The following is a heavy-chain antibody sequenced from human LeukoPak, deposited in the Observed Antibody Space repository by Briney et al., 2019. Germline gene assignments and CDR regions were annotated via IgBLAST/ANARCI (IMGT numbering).Heavy chain of an antibody. V-gene: IGHV3-21*01. CDR1: GFTFSSYS. Sequence: GSLRLSCAASGFTFSSYSMNWVRQAPGKGLEWVSSISSSSYIYYADSVKGRFTISRDNAKNSLYLQMNSLRAEDTAVYYCARDSRITMVRGDPFDYWGQGTLVTVSS. CDR2: ISSSSYI. CDR3: ARDSRITMVRGDPFDY. D-gene: IGHD3-10*01. J-gene: IGHJ4*02.